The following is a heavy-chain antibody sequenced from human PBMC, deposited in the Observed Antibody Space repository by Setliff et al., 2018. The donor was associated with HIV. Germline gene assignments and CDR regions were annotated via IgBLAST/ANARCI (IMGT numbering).Heavy chain of an antibody. Sequence: PSETLSLTCSVYGTSFSDHYWSWVRQTPGKGLEWIGEMNQSGTTNYNPSLKSRVTMSIDTSGRQFSLKLTSVTAADTAVYYCARARRAGSGYGRWFDPWGQGTLVTVSS. D-gene: IGHD3-22*01. CDR3: ARARRAGSGYGRWFDP. V-gene: IGHV4-34*01. CDR1: GTSFSDHY. J-gene: IGHJ5*02. CDR2: MNQSGTT.